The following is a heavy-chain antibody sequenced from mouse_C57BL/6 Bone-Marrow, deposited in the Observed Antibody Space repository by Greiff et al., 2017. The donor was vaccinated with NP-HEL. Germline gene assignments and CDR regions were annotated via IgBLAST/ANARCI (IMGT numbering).Heavy chain of an antibody. Sequence: QVQLQQSGAELARPGASVKLSCKASGYTFTSYGISWVKQRTGQGLEWIGEIYPRSGNTYYNEKFKGKATLTADKSSSTAYMELRSLTSEDSAVYFCATRWAQLRLRLGYFDVWGTGTTVTVSS. J-gene: IGHJ1*03. CDR1: GYTFTSYG. CDR2: IYPRSGNT. D-gene: IGHD3-2*02. V-gene: IGHV1-81*01. CDR3: ATRWAQLRLRLGYFDV.